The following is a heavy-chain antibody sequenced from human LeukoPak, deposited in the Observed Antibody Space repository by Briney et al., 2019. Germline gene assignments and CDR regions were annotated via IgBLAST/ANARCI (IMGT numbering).Heavy chain of an antibody. CDR1: GGSISSYY. J-gene: IGHJ4*02. Sequence: SETLSLTCTVSGGSISSYYWSWIRQPPGKGLEWIGYIYYSGSTNYNPSLKSRVTISVDTSKNQFSLKLSSVTAADTAVYYCARAEPGYDILTGYYPSHFDYWGQGTLVTVSS. CDR2: IYYSGST. V-gene: IGHV4-59*01. D-gene: IGHD3-9*01. CDR3: ARAEPGYDILTGYYPSHFDY.